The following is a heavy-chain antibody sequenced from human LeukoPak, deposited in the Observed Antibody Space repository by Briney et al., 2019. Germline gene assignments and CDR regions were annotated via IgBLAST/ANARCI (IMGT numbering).Heavy chain of an antibody. CDR1: GFTFSTYW. V-gene: IGHV3-74*01. CDR3: GRDNWGSLDY. J-gene: IGHJ4*02. D-gene: IGHD7-27*01. Sequence: GGSLRLSRAASGFTFSTYWMHWVRQAPGKGLVWVSRINPDGSSTSYADSVKGRFTISRDNAKNTLYLQMNSLRAEDTAVYYCGRDNWGSLDYWGQGTLVTVSS. CDR2: INPDGSST.